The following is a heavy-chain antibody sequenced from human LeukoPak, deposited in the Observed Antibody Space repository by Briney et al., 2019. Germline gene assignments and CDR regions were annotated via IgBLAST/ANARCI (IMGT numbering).Heavy chain of an antibody. CDR2: IRYDGSNI. CDR1: AFTFSNYG. CDR3: ANCGGDCYWPTLFDY. J-gene: IGHJ4*02. V-gene: IGHV3-30*02. D-gene: IGHD2-21*02. Sequence: PGGSLTLSCVASAFTFSNYGMHWVRQAPGKGLEWVAFIRYDGSNIYYADSVKGRFTISRDNSKNTLYLQMNRLRAEDTAVYYCANCGGDCYWPTLFDYWGQGTLVTVSS.